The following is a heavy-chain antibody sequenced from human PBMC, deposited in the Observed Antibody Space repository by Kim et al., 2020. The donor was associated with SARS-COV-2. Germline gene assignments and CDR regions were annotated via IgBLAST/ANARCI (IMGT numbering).Heavy chain of an antibody. V-gene: IGHV3-30*03. J-gene: IGHJ3*02. CDR1: GFTFSSYG. CDR3: ATQREDIVVRGGLFDI. D-gene: IGHD2-2*01. Sequence: GGSLRLSCAASGFTFSSYGMHWVRQAPGKGLEWVAVISYDGSNKYYADSVKGRFTISRDNSKNTLYLQMNSLRAEDTAVYYCATQREDIVVRGGLFDIWGQVTMVTVSS. CDR2: ISYDGSNK.